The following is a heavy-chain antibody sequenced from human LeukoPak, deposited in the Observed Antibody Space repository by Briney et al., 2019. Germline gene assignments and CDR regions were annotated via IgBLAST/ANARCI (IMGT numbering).Heavy chain of an antibody. Sequence: GGSLRLFCATSGFTFSSSAMSWVRQPPGKGLAWVSTISGSGGGTYYEDSVKGRFTISRDNSKNTLYLQMNSPRAEDTAVFYCGKLFYSSGMYHFDYWGQGTLVTVSS. CDR2: ISGSGGGT. CDR3: GKLFYSSGMYHFDY. J-gene: IGHJ4*02. V-gene: IGHV3-23*01. D-gene: IGHD3-10*01. CDR1: GFTFSSSA.